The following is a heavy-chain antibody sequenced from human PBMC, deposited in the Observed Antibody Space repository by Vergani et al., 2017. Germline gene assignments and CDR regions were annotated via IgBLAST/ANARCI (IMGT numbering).Heavy chain of an antibody. D-gene: IGHD3-9*01. Sequence: QVQLQESGPRLVKPSETLSLICSVSGYSISSGYFWGWIRQSPGKGLEWLGTIDRTGRTHLSPSLKSRLTISVDTTKNQFSLEVTSVTAADTAIYFCSRTESFILRYFHWALWGQGTLVTVSS. CDR2: IDRTGRT. J-gene: IGHJ4*02. V-gene: IGHV4-38-2*02. CDR3: SRTESFILRYFHWAL. CDR1: GYSISSGYF.